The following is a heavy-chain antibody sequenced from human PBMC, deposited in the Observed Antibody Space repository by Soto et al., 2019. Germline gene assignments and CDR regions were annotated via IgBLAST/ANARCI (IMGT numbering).Heavy chain of an antibody. CDR3: ATGGSGRSA. V-gene: IGHV3-23*01. J-gene: IGHJ5*02. CDR2: ISGNGGTT. Sequence: EVQLLESGGGLVQPGGSLRLSCTTSGFTYNTYAMSWVRQAPGKGLEWVSVISGNGGTTYYADSVKGRFTISRDNAKNSLYLQMNSLRAEDTAVYYCATGGSGRSAWGQGTLVAVSS. CDR1: GFTYNTYA. D-gene: IGHD3-10*01.